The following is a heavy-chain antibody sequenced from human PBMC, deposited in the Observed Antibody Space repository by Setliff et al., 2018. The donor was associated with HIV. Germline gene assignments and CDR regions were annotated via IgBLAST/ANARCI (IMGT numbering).Heavy chain of an antibody. CDR2: ISWNNINK. Sequence: SLKISCAASGFKFGDHVMHWVRRVPGQALEWVASISWNNINKEYVGSVRGRFTISRDNARKSLYLQMNSLRTEDTALYFCAKDGEVRGVYFSYLDVWGKGTTVTVSS. CDR1: GFKFGDHV. V-gene: IGHV3-9*01. J-gene: IGHJ6*03. D-gene: IGHD3-10*01. CDR3: AKDGEVRGVYFSYLDV.